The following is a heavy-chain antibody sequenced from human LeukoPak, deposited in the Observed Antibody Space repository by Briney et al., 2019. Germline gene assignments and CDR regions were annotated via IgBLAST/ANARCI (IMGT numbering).Heavy chain of an antibody. V-gene: IGHV1-2*02. Sequence: ASVKVSCKXSGYTFTGYYMYWVRQAPVQGLEWMGWINPNSGGTNYAQKFQGRVTMTRDTSISTAYMELSRLRSDDTAVYYCAELRPYCSSTSCYKGAFDIWGQGTMVTVSS. CDR2: INPNSGGT. D-gene: IGHD2-2*02. J-gene: IGHJ3*02. CDR1: GYTFTGYY. CDR3: AELRPYCSSTSCYKGAFDI.